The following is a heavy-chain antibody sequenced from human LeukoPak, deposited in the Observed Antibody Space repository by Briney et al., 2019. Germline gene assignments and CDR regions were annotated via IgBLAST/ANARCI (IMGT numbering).Heavy chain of an antibody. D-gene: IGHD3-16*02. CDR1: GFTFSDAW. Sequence: GGSLRLSCAASGFTFSDAWMSWVRQAPGKGLEWVGRIKSKTDGGTIDYATPVKGRFTISRDDSENTLYLQMSSLTAEDTALYYCTTDTRGHGCSPSLAFWGQGTLVTVSS. J-gene: IGHJ4*02. CDR2: IKSKTDGGTI. V-gene: IGHV3-15*01. CDR3: TTDTRGHGCSPSLAF.